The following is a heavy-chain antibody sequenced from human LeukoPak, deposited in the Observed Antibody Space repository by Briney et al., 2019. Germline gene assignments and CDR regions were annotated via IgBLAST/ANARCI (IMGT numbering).Heavy chain of an antibody. D-gene: IGHD2-21*01. CDR2: INPNSGGT. Sequence: ASVKVSCKASGYTFTNCGIIWVRQAPGQGLEWMGRINPNSGGTNSAQKFQGRVTMTRDTSISTAHMELSRLRSDDTAIYYCARDNSIYGMDVWGQGTTVTVSS. CDR1: GYTFTNCG. J-gene: IGHJ6*02. V-gene: IGHV1-2*06. CDR3: ARDNSIYGMDV.